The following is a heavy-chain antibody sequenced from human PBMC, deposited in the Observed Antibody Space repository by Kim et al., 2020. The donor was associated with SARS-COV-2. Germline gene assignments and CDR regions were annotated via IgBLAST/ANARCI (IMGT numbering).Heavy chain of an antibody. CDR3: ARDRTGDPPSFDY. J-gene: IGHJ4*02. CDR1: GFTFSSYS. V-gene: IGHV3-21*01. Sequence: GSLRLSCAASGFTFSSYSMNWVRQAPGKGLEWVSSISSSSYIYYADSVKGRFTISRDNAKNSLYLQMNSLRAEDTAVYYCARDRTGDPPSFDYWGQGTLVTVSS. CDR2: ISSSSYI. D-gene: IGHD7-27*01.